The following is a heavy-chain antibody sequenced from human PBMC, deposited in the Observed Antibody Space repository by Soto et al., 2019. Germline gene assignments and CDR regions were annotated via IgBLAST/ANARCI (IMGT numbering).Heavy chain of an antibody. V-gene: IGHV4-4*07. J-gene: IGHJ3*02. CDR3: ARDHVLQEAFDI. Sequence: SETLSLTCTVSGGSISSYYWSWIRQPAGKGLEWIGRIYTSGSTNYNPSLKSRVTMSVDTSKNQFSLQLNSVTPEDTAVYYCARDHVLQEAFDIWGQGTMVTVSS. CDR2: IYTSGST. CDR1: GGSISSYY.